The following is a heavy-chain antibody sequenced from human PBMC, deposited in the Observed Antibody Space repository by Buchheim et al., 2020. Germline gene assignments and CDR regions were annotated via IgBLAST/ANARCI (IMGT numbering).Heavy chain of an antibody. CDR1: GFSLSTSGMC. CDR3: ARVYYYYGSGSYRGFWFDY. CDR2: IDWDDDK. J-gene: IGHJ4*02. V-gene: IGHV2-70*15. D-gene: IGHD3-10*01. Sequence: QVTLRESGPALVKPTQTLTLTCTFSGFSLSTSGMCVSWIRQPPGKALEWLARIDWDDDKYYSTSLKTRLTISKDTSKNQVVLTMTNMDPVDTATYYCARVYYYYGSGSYRGFWFDYWGQGTL.